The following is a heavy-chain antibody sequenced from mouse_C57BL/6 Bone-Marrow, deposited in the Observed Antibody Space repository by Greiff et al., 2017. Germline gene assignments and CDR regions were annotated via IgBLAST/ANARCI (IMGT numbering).Heavy chain of an antibody. Sequence: VKLLESGPELVKPGASVKISCKASGYTFTDYYINWVKQRPGQGLEWIGWIFPGSGSTYYNEKFKGKATLTVDKSSSTAYMLLSSLTSEDSAVYFCASTSQFITTVVDYWGQGTTLTVSS. J-gene: IGHJ2*01. CDR2: IFPGSGST. D-gene: IGHD1-1*01. V-gene: IGHV1-75*01. CDR1: GYTFTDYY. CDR3: ASTSQFITTVVDY.